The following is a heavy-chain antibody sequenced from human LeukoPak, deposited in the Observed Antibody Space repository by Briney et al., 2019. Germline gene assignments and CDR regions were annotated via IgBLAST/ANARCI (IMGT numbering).Heavy chain of an antibody. CDR3: ARDRHGMSVSDYFDY. CDR1: GGSISDYY. D-gene: IGHD6-19*01. J-gene: IGHJ4*02. CDR2: IYTSGST. Sequence: PSETLSLTCTVSGGSISDYYWSWIRQPAGKGGEWSGRIYTSGSTNYNPSLKIRVSMSVDTSKNQFSLKLSSVTAADTAVYYCARDRHGMSVSDYFDYWGQGTLVTVSS. V-gene: IGHV4-4*07.